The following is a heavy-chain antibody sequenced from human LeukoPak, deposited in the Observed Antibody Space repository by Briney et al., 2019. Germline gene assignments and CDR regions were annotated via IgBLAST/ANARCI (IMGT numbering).Heavy chain of an antibody. J-gene: IGHJ4*02. CDR1: GGSISTYY. V-gene: IGHV4-59*01. Sequence: SETLSLTCTVSGGSISTYYWSWIRQPPGKGLEWIGYIYYSGSTNYNPSLKSRITISVDTSRNQFSLSLSSVTAADTTVYYCARGTVQMGMGERYFDNWGQGTLVTVSP. D-gene: IGHD1-1*01. CDR2: IYYSGST. CDR3: ARGTVQMGMGERYFDN.